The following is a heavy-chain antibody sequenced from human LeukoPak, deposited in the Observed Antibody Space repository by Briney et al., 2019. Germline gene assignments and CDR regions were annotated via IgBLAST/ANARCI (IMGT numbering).Heavy chain of an antibody. Sequence: ASVKVSCKASGYSFTAYYIHWVRQAPGQGLEWLGRINPNSGGTNYVQKFQGRVTMTRDTSIGTAYMELSRLRSDDTAVYYCARGYYDSSGYYSIDYWGQGTLVTVSS. V-gene: IGHV1-2*06. CDR2: INPNSGGT. J-gene: IGHJ4*02. CDR1: GYSFTAYY. D-gene: IGHD3-22*01. CDR3: ARGYYDSSGYYSIDY.